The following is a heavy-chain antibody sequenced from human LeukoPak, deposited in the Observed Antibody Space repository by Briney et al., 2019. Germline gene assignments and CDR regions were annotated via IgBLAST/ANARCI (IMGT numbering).Heavy chain of an antibody. V-gene: IGHV3-11*04. CDR1: GFTFSDHY. CDR3: ARRASGLGFFDY. Sequence: PGGSLRLSCAASGFTFSDHYMNWIRQTPGKGLEWVSHISSRGRTTYYADSVRGRFIMSRDNTKNSLFLQMNSLRADDTAVYYCARRASGLGFFDYWGQGTLVTVSS. J-gene: IGHJ4*02. CDR2: ISSRGRTT. D-gene: IGHD3-10*01.